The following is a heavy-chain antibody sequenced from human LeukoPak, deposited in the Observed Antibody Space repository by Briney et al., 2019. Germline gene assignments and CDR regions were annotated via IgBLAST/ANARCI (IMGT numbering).Heavy chain of an antibody. V-gene: IGHV3-30*03. CDR2: ISFDGSNK. D-gene: IGHD5-12*01. Sequence: GGSLRLSCAASGFIFSNCGMHWVRQAPGKGLEWVAVISFDGSNKYYADSVKGRFTISRDNSKNTLYLQMNSLTTEDTAVYYCAREGGYSGYDLHYWGQGTLVTVSS. J-gene: IGHJ4*02. CDR3: AREGGYSGYDLHY. CDR1: GFIFSNCG.